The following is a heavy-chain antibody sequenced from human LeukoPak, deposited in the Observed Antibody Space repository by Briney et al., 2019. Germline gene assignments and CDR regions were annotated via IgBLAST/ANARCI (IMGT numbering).Heavy chain of an antibody. Sequence: ASVKVSCKASGYTFTSYGISWVRQAPGQGLEWMGWISAYNGNTNYAQKLQGRVTMTTDTSTSTAYMELRSLRSDDTAVYYCARAMDPLDTFNYQYAMDVWGQGTMVTVSS. V-gene: IGHV1-18*01. J-gene: IGHJ6*02. CDR2: ISAYNGNT. CDR1: GYTFTSYG. D-gene: IGHD5-24*01. CDR3: ARAMDPLDTFNYQYAMDV.